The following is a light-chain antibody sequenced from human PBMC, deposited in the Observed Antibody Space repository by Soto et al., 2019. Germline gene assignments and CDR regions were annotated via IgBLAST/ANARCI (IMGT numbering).Light chain of an antibody. J-gene: IGKJ2*01. CDR3: QQYNSYPYT. Sequence: DIQTTQSPSTLSASVGDRVTITCRASQSISSWLAWYQPKPGKAPKLLIYDGYSLESGVPSRFSGSGSGTEFTLTISSLQPDDFATYYCQQYNSYPYTFGQGTKVDIK. V-gene: IGKV1-5*01. CDR2: DGY. CDR1: QSISSW.